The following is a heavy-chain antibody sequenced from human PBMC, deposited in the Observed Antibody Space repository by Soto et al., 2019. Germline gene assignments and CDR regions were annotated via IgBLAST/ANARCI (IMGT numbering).Heavy chain of an antibody. CDR3: AKDIDWLMLFDI. CDR1: GFTFSSYG. D-gene: IGHD3-9*01. Sequence: GGSLRLSCAASGFTFSSYGMHWVRQAPGKGLEWVAVISYDGSNKYYADSVKGRFTISRDNSKNTLYLQMNSLRAEDTAVYYCAKDIDWLMLFDIWGQGTMVTVSS. CDR2: ISYDGSNK. J-gene: IGHJ3*02. V-gene: IGHV3-30*18.